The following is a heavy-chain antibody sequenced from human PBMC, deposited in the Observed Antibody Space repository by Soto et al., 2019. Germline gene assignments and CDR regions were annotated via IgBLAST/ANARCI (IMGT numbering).Heavy chain of an antibody. Sequence: QVQLVESGGGVVQPGRSLRLSCAASGFTFNFFAMHWVRQAPGKGLEWVAAVSKDGSNTYYADSVKGRFTISRDNPKNTLYLQMNSLRVEDTAVYYCGRDIWWEPGVDAFHIWGQGTMVTVSP. CDR1: GFTFNFFA. J-gene: IGHJ3*02. CDR2: VSKDGSNT. CDR3: GRDIWWEPGVDAFHI. V-gene: IGHV3-30-3*01. D-gene: IGHD1-26*01.